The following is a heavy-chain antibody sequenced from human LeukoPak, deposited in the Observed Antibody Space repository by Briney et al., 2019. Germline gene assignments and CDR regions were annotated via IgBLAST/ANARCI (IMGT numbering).Heavy chain of an antibody. CDR1: GFTFSSYA. Sequence: QTGGSLRLSCAASGFTFSSYAMSWVRQALGKGLEWVSAISGSGGSTYYADSVKGRFTISRDNSKNTLYLQMNSLRAEDTAVYYCAKDNRASYRYYYDSSGSPHTGYFDYWGQGTLVTVSP. V-gene: IGHV3-23*01. J-gene: IGHJ4*02. CDR2: ISGSGGST. D-gene: IGHD3-22*01. CDR3: AKDNRASYRYYYDSSGSPHTGYFDY.